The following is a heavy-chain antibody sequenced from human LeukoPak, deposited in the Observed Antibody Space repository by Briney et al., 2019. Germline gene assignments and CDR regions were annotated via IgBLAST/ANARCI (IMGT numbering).Heavy chain of an antibody. CDR1: GFTFSSYW. D-gene: IGHD1-14*01. CDR3: ARDVKTSKRTPLAFDP. CDR2: IKQDGSEK. J-gene: IGHJ5*02. Sequence: GGSLRLSCAASGFTFSSYWMSWVRQAPGKGLEWVANIKQDGSEKYYVDSVKGRFTISRDNAKNSLYLQMNSLRAEDTAVYYCARDVKTSKRTPLAFDPWGQGTLVTVSS. V-gene: IGHV3-7*01.